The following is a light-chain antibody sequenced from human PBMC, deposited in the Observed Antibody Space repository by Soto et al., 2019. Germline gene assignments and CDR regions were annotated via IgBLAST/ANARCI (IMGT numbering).Light chain of an antibody. V-gene: IGKV3-20*01. CDR2: GAS. CDR1: QSVSSPY. Sequence: EVVLTQSPVTQSLSPGERAALSCRASQSVSSPYLAWYQQKPGQPPRLLIYGASSRATDIPDRFIGSGSGTYFTLTVARLAPEDFAMYYCQQYGSSPFTFVPGTKVDI. CDR3: QQYGSSPFT. J-gene: IGKJ3*01.